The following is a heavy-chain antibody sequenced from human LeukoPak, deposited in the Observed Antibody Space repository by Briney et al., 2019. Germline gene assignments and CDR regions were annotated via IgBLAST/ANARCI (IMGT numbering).Heavy chain of an antibody. V-gene: IGHV1-3*01. CDR1: GYTFTGYY. J-gene: IGHJ4*02. Sequence: ASVKVSCKASGYTFTGYYMHWVRQAPGQRLEWMGWINAGNGNTKYSQKFQGRVTITRDTSASTAYMELSSLRSEDTAVYYCARDLLAYDYVWGSYGFDYWGQGTLVTVSS. D-gene: IGHD3-16*01. CDR2: INAGNGNT. CDR3: ARDLLAYDYVWGSYGFDY.